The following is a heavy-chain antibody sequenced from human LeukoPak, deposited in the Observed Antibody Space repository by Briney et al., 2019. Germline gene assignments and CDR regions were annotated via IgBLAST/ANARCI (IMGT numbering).Heavy chain of an antibody. CDR2: IDPSSTYI. CDR1: RFTFSSYT. D-gene: IGHD4-17*01. V-gene: IGHV3-21*01. CDR3: TRGSYGDYEY. Sequence: SGRSLRLSCSASRFTFSSYTMNWVRQAPGKGLEWVSSIDPSSTYIYYADSVKGRFTISRDNAQNSLYLQMNSLRAEDTAVYYCTRGSYGDYEYWGQGTLVTVSS. J-gene: IGHJ4*02.